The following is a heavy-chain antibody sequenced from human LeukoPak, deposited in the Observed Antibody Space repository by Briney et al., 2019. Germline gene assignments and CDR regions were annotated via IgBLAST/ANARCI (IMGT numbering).Heavy chain of an antibody. CDR2: ISYDGGNK. D-gene: IGHD6-19*01. Sequence: GGSLRLSCAASGFTFSSYAMRWVRQAPGKGLEWVAVISYDGGNKYYADSVKGRFTISRDNSKNTLYLQMNSLRAEDTAVYYCARGSSGWYFDYWGQGTLVTVSS. CDR1: GFTFSSYA. V-gene: IGHV3-30*04. J-gene: IGHJ4*02. CDR3: ARGSSGWYFDY.